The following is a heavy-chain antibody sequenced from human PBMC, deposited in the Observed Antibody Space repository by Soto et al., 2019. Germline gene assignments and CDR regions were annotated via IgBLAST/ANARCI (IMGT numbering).Heavy chain of an antibody. CDR3: ARAEYSGYDFVAFDI. CDR2: IYYSGST. J-gene: IGHJ3*02. V-gene: IGHV4-59*01. Sequence: SETLSLTCTVSGGSISSYYWSWIRQPPGKGLEWIGYIYYSGSTNYNPSLKSRVTISVDTSKNQFSLKLSSVTAADTAVYYCARAEYSGYDFVAFDIWGQGTMVTVSS. D-gene: IGHD5-12*01. CDR1: GGSISSYY.